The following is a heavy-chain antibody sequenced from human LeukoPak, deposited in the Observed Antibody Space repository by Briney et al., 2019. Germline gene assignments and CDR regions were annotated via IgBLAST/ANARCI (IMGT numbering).Heavy chain of an antibody. CDR1: GFTFSSYW. V-gene: IGHV3-74*01. D-gene: IGHD3-22*01. J-gene: IGHJ4*02. CDR3: ARPKYYYDSSGYFDY. Sequence: PGGSLRLSCAASGFTFSSYWMHWVRQAPGKGLVWVSRVNSDGSTTTYADSVKGRFTISRDNAKNTLYLQMNSLRAEDTAVYYCARPKYYYDSSGYFDYWGQGTLVTVSS. CDR2: VNSDGSTT.